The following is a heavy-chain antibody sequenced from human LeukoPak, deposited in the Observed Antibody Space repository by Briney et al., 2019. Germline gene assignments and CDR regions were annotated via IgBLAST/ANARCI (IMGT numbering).Heavy chain of an antibody. CDR3: ARESGEGIAAAGSYYYYYYMDV. J-gene: IGHJ6*03. D-gene: IGHD6-13*01. CDR2: IYHSGST. Sequence: SETLSLTCTVSGGSISSYYWSWIRQPPGKGLEWIGYIYHSGSTYYNPSLKSRVTISVDRSKNQFSLKLSSVTAADTAVYYCARESGEGIAAAGSYYYYYYMDVWGKGTTVTVSS. CDR1: GGSISSYY. V-gene: IGHV4-59*12.